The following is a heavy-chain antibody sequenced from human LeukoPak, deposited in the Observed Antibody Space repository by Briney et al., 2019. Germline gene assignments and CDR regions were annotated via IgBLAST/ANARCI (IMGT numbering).Heavy chain of an antibody. CDR3: ARGGYTTWFDP. D-gene: IGHD2-15*01. J-gene: IGHJ5*02. V-gene: IGHV3-23*01. CDR2: IRKNGRDT. CDR1: GFIFSDYS. Sequence: GGSLRLSCAASGFIFSDYSMTWVRQAPGKGLEWVSNIRKNGRDTYYADSVKDRFTISRDNFERTLYLEMNSLRAEDTAVYYCARGGYTTWFDPWGQGTLVTVSS.